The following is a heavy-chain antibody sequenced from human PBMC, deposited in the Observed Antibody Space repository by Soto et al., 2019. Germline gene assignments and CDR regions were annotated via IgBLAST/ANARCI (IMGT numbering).Heavy chain of an antibody. Sequence: GGSLRLSCAASGFTFSSYGMHWVRQAPGKGLEWVAVISYDGSNKYYADSVKSRFTISRDNSKNTLYLQMNSLRTEDTAVYYCAKVVRIAVAGPSYFDYWGQGTLVTAPQ. CDR1: GFTFSSYG. CDR3: AKVVRIAVAGPSYFDY. V-gene: IGHV3-30*18. CDR2: ISYDGSNK. D-gene: IGHD6-19*01. J-gene: IGHJ4*02.